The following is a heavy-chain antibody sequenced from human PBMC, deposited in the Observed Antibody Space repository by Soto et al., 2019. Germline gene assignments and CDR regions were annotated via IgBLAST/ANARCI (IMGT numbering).Heavy chain of an antibody. CDR3: ARAPSRGTIFGVVIPEAYRMDV. Sequence: ASVKVSCKASGYTFTSYGISWVRQAPGQGLEWMGWISAYNGNTNYAQKLQGRVTMTTDTSTSTAYMELRSLRSDDTAVYYCARAPSRGTIFGVVIPEAYRMDVWGQGTTVTVS. CDR2: ISAYNGNT. D-gene: IGHD3-3*01. CDR1: GYTFTSYG. J-gene: IGHJ6*02. V-gene: IGHV1-18*04.